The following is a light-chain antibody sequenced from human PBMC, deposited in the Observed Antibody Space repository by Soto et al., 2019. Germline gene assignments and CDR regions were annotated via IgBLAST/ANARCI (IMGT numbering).Light chain of an antibody. Sequence: EIVLTQSPGTLSLSPGERATLSCRASQSVSSSYLAWYQQKPGQAPRLLIYGASSRATGIPDRFSGSGSGSDFTLTIIRLESEDFVVYYCQQYGSSFTFGPGTKVEIK. CDR2: GAS. V-gene: IGKV3-20*01. CDR3: QQYGSSFT. CDR1: QSVSSSY. J-gene: IGKJ3*01.